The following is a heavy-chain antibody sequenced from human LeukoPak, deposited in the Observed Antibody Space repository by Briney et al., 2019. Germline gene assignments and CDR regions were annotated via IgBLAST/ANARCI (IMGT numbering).Heavy chain of an antibody. Sequence: PSETLSLTCTVSGGSISSYYWSWIRQPPGQGLEWIGYIYYSGSTNYNPSLKSRVTISVDTSKNQFSLKLSSVTAADTAVYYCARGHQWELLRSRYYFDYWGQGTLVTVSS. CDR1: GGSISSYY. CDR3: ARGHQWELLRSRYYFDY. J-gene: IGHJ4*02. CDR2: IYYSGST. D-gene: IGHD1-26*01. V-gene: IGHV4-59*01.